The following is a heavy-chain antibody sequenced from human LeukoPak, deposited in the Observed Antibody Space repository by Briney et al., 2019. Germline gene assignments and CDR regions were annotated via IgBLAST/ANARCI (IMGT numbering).Heavy chain of an antibody. J-gene: IGHJ4*01. CDR3: SRARRDGFSWEHL. D-gene: IGHD5-24*01. Sequence: GASVSLSSKASGGTFNSYSISWARQAPGQGLEWMGRIIPIFDTPHYAQIFQGRVTLTADQSTRTSYMELRSLTSDDTAVYYCSRARRDGFSWEHLWGQGCLVTVSS. V-gene: IGHV1-69*13. CDR2: IIPIFDTP. CDR1: GGTFNSYS.